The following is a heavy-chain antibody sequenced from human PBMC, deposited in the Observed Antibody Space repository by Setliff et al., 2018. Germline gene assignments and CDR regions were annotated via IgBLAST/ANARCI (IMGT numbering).Heavy chain of an antibody. Sequence: ASVKVSCKASGYSFSFFGITWVRQAPGQGLEWMGWVSTYNGDTNYAQKFRGRVTMTTDXXTSTAYMELRTLRSDDTAVYYCARAGXAXXGXXGVFEXWGXGSLVT. CDR2: VSTYNGDT. V-gene: IGHV1-18*01. J-gene: IGHJ4*02. CDR1: GYSFSFFG. CDR3: ARAGXAXXGXXGVFEX. D-gene: IGHD1-26*01.